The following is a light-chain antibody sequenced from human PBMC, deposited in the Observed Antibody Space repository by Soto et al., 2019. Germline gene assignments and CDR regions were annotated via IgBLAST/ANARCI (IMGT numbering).Light chain of an antibody. J-gene: IGKJ1*01. Sequence: IVVTRGRGILSQSPGERATLSCLASQSVSSNLAWYQQKPGQAPRLLIYGASTRATGIPARFSGSGSGTEFTLTISSLQSEDFAVYYCQQYNNWPWTFGQGTKVDI. V-gene: IGKV3-15*01. CDR1: QSVSSN. CDR3: QQYNNWPWT. CDR2: GAS.